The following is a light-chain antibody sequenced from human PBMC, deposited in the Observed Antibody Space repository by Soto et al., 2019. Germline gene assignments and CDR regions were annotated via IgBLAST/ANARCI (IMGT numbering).Light chain of an antibody. CDR2: ANS. CDR3: QSYDSSLIVSKV. J-gene: IGLJ1*01. Sequence: QSVLTQPPSASGTPGQTVTISCSGSSSNIGAGYDVQWYRQFPGTAPKLIIYANSDRPSGVPDRFSGSKSGTSASLAITGLQAEDEADYYCQSYDSSLIVSKVFGTGTKLTVL. V-gene: IGLV1-40*01. CDR1: SSNIGAGYD.